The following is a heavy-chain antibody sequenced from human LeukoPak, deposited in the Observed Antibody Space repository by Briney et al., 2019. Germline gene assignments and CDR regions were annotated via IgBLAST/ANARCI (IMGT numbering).Heavy chain of an antibody. Sequence: GPTLRLSSATPGFTCSIYGITIIPKAPGKGLNRRTHIKEDGSDKKYVDSVKGRFTISRDNAKNSLYLQMNSLRAEDTAVYYCAREVDWGSSAFDIWGQGTMVTVSS. V-gene: IGHV3-7*05. J-gene: IGHJ3*02. CDR1: GFTCSIYG. D-gene: IGHD7-27*01. CDR2: IKEDGSDK. CDR3: AREVDWGSSAFDI.